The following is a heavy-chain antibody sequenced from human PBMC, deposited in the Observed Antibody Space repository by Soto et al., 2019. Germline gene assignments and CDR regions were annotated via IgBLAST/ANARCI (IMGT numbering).Heavy chain of an antibody. CDR3: ARGGSSGWYRGNDY. Sequence: ASVKVSCKASGYTFTSYGISWVRQAPGQGLEWMGWMNPNSGNTGYAQKFQGRVTMTRNTSISTAYMELSSLRSEDTAVYYCARGGSSGWYRGNDYWGQGTLVTV. J-gene: IGHJ4*02. D-gene: IGHD6-19*01. V-gene: IGHV1-8*02. CDR2: MNPNSGNT. CDR1: GYTFTSYG.